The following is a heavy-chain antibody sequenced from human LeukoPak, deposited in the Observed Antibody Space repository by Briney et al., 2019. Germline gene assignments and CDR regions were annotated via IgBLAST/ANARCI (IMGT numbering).Heavy chain of an antibody. D-gene: IGHD3-9*01. J-gene: IGHJ4*02. Sequence: LPGRSLRLSCAASGFTFSSYAMHWVRQAPGKGLEWVAVISYDGSNKYYADSVKGRFTISRDNSKNTLYLQMNSLRPEDTAVYYCAKDSQQSATGYSSFDYWGQGTLVTVSS. CDR2: ISYDGSNK. V-gene: IGHV3-30*04. CDR1: GFTFSSYA. CDR3: AKDSQQSATGYSSFDY.